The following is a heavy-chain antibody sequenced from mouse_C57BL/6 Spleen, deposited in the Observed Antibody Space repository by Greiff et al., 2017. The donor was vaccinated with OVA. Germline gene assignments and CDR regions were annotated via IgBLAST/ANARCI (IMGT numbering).Heavy chain of an antibody. D-gene: IGHD3-2*02. Sequence: QVQLQQSGAELVKPGASVKLSCKASGYTFTSYWMHWVKQRPGQGLEWIGMIHPNSGSTNYNEKFKSKATLTVDKSSSTAYMQLSSLTSEDSAVYYCARKAQDSSGPYWGQGTTLTVSS. CDR2: IHPNSGST. J-gene: IGHJ2*01. CDR1: GYTFTSYW. CDR3: ARKAQDSSGPY. V-gene: IGHV1-64*01.